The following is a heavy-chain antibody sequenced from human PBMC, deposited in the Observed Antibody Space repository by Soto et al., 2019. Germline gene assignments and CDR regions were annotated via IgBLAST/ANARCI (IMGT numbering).Heavy chain of an antibody. CDR3: ARQPNYDYGDYGPSDY. V-gene: IGHV4-39*01. Sequence: SETLSLTWTVSGGYMSSSIYYWVGIRQPPGKGLEWIGSVHLGGRTYYNPSLKRRVTISLDTSKKKVSLKLSSLTAADTAVYYCARQPNYDYGDYGPSDYWGQGTLVTVSS. D-gene: IGHD4-17*01. CDR2: VHLGGRT. J-gene: IGHJ4*02. CDR1: GGYMSSSIYY.